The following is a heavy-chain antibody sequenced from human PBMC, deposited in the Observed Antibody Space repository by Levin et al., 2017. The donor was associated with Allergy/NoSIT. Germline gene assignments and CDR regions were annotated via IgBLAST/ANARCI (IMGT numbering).Heavy chain of an antibody. Sequence: SQTLSLTCTVSGGSISSGGYYWTWIRQHPGKGLEWIGYIYYSGSTYYNPSLKSRVTISVDTSKNLFSLKLSSVTAADTAVYYCARDSFNYYGSGSLSGVFDIWGQGTMVTVSS. CDR2: IYYSGST. V-gene: IGHV4-31*03. CDR1: GGSISSGGYY. D-gene: IGHD3-10*01. J-gene: IGHJ3*02. CDR3: ARDSFNYYGSGSLSGVFDI.